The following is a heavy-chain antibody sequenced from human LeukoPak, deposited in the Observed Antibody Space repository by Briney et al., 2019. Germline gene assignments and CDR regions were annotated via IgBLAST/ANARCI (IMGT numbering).Heavy chain of an antibody. CDR2: ITADSGTT. J-gene: IGHJ4*02. Sequence: GGSLRLSCVVSGFTFSTKSMNWVRQAPGKGLEWVSYITADSGTTYYADSVKGRFTISRDNAKNSLYLQMNSLRDEDTAVYFCASRDYFDYWGQGTLVTVSS. CDR1: GFTFSTKS. V-gene: IGHV3-48*02. CDR3: ASRDYFDY.